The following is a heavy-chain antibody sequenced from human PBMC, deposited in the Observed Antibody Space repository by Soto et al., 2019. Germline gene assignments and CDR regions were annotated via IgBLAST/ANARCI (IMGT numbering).Heavy chain of an antibody. J-gene: IGHJ4*02. Sequence: SETLSLTCTVSGGSISSGGYYWSWIRQHPGKGLEWIGYIYYSGSTYYNPSLKSRVTISVDTSKSQFSLKLSSVTAADTAVYYCARDLYDSSGYYSTSYFDYWGQGTLVTVSS. CDR3: ARDLYDSSGYYSTSYFDY. CDR1: GGSISSGGYY. CDR2: IYYSGST. D-gene: IGHD3-22*01. V-gene: IGHV4-31*03.